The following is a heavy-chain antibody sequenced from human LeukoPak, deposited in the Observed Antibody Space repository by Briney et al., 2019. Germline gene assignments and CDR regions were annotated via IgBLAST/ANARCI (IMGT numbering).Heavy chain of an antibody. CDR2: VHYSGTA. V-gene: IGHV4-59*01. Sequence: SETLSLTCTVSDGSITNDDWSWVRQPPGKGLEFIGHVHYSGTANYKPSLRSRVTISIATSKQQFFLKLKSVTAADTAVYYCARGLWSGYSTVYYYYYYMDVWGKGTTVTVSS. CDR1: DGSITNDD. CDR3: ARGLWSGYSTVYYYYYYMDV. J-gene: IGHJ6*03. D-gene: IGHD3-3*01.